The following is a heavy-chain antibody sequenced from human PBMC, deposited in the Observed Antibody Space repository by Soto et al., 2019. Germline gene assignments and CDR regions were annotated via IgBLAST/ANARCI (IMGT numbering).Heavy chain of an antibody. CDR2: TYYRSKWYN. CDR3: ARDRGFDHYYYYYGMDV. D-gene: IGHD5-12*01. CDR1: GDSVSSNSAA. V-gene: IGHV6-1*01. Sequence: SQTLSLTCAISGDSVSSNSAAWSWIRQSPSRGLEWLGRTYYRSKWYNDYAVSVKSRITINPDTSKNQFSLQLNSVTPEDTAVYYCARDRGFDHYYYYYGMDVWGQGTTVTVS. J-gene: IGHJ6*02.